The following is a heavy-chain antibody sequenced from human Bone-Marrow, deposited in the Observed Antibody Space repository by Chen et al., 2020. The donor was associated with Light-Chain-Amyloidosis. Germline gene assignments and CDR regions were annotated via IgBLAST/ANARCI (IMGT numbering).Heavy chain of an antibody. D-gene: IGHD5-12*01. Sequence: LGWVRQMPGKGLVRLGVIYPDDSDARYSPSFEGQVTITADKFITTAYLQWRSLEASDPAMYYCARRGDGYNFDYWGQGTLVTVSS. CDR2: IYPDDSDA. V-gene: IGHV5-51*01. J-gene: IGHJ4*02. CDR3: ARRGDGYNFDY.